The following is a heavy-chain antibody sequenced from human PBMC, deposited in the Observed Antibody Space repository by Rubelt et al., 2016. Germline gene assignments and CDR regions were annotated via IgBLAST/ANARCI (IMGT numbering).Heavy chain of an antibody. CDR2: SKSKTDGGTT. V-gene: IGHV3-15*07. J-gene: IGHJ4*02. CDR3: TTDRRHESDLG. Sequence: LEWVGRSKSKTDGGTTDYAAPGKGRFTISRDESKNTLYLQMNSLSTEDTAVYYCTTDRRHESDLGWGQGTLVTVSS.